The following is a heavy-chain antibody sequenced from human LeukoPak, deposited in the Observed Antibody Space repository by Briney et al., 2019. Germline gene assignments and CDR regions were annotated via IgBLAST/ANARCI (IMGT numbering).Heavy chain of an antibody. J-gene: IGHJ4*02. V-gene: IGHV4-34*01. D-gene: IGHD6-13*01. CDR1: GGSFTGYY. CDR2: INHSGST. Sequence: SVTLSLTCAVYGGSFTGYYWSWIPQPPGKGLEWIGEINHSGSTKYNPSLKSRVTISVDTSKNQFSLKLSSVTAADTAVYYCARHFAAAEGIDYWGQGTLVTVSS. CDR3: ARHFAAAEGIDY.